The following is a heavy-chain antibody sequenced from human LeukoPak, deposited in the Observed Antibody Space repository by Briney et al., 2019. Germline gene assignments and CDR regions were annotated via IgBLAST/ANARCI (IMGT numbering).Heavy chain of an antibody. D-gene: IGHD3-3*01. Sequence: AGSLRLTCAASGFTFSSYTMNWVRQAPGKGLEWVSSISSSSSYIYYADSVKGRFTISRDNAKNSLYLQMNSLRADDTAVYYCARDSLWSGYYPYNWFDPWGQGTLVTVSS. J-gene: IGHJ5*02. CDR2: ISSSSSYI. CDR3: ARDSLWSGYYPYNWFDP. CDR1: GFTFSSYT. V-gene: IGHV3-21*01.